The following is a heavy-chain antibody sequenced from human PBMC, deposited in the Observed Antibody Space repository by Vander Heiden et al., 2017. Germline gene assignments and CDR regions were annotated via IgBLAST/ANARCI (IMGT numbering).Heavy chain of an antibody. V-gene: IGHV3-33*01. J-gene: IGHJ4*02. D-gene: IGHD4-17*01. CDR2: IWYDGSNK. CDR3: AREIPGVEYGDSHFDY. Sequence: QVQLVESGGGVVQPGRSLRLSCAASGFTFSSCGMHWVRQAPGKGLEWVAVIWYDGSNKYYADSVKGRFTISRDNSKNTLYLQMNSLRAEDTAVYYCAREIPGVEYGDSHFDYWGQGTLVTVSS. CDR1: GFTFSSCG.